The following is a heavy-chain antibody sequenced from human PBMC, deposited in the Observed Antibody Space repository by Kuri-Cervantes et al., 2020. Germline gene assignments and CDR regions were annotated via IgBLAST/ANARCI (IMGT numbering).Heavy chain of an antibody. CDR2: IHHSGSS. D-gene: IGHD6-19*01. J-gene: IGHJ4*02. V-gene: IGHV4-38-2*01. CDR1: GFSISSAYY. CDR3: ASQYSSGWYEAPY. Sequence: SETLSLTCAVSGFSISSAYYWGWIRQPPGKGLEWIGNIHHSGSSYYNPSLKSRVSVSVDTSKNQFSLKLGSVTAADTAVYYCASQYSSGWYEAPYWGQGTLVTVSS.